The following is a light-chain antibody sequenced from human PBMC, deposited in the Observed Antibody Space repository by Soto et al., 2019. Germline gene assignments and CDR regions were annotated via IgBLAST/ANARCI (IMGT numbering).Light chain of an antibody. Sequence: DIVMTQSPDSLALSLGERATINCKSSQSVLSSSNSKNYLAWYQQKPGQPPKLLIYWASTRESDVPDRFSGSGSGAAFTLTISSLQAEDDATYYCQQYYNAPFTFGPGTKVDIK. CDR3: QQYYNAPFT. V-gene: IGKV4-1*01. CDR1: QSVLSSSNSKNY. J-gene: IGKJ3*01. CDR2: WAS.